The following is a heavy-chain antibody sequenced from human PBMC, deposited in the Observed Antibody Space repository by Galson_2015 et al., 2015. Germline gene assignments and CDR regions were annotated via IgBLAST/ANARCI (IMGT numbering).Heavy chain of an antibody. D-gene: IGHD1-26*01. Sequence: LRLSCAASGFTFSSYTLNWVRQAPGKGLEWVSSISGSYTIYYADSVKGRFTISRDNAKNSLYLQMNSLRDEDTAVYYCARRSSGNSFDYWGRETLVTVSS. CDR1: GFTFSSYT. CDR3: ARRSSGNSFDY. CDR2: ISGSYTI. J-gene: IGHJ4*02. V-gene: IGHV3-69-1*01.